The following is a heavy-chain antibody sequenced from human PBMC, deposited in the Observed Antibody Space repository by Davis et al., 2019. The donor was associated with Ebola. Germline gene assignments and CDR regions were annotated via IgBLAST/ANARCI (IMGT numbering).Heavy chain of an antibody. Sequence: HLQTLSPTRAISGVSVSGHSGAWNWIRQSPSRGLEWLGRTYYTSKWYNDYAESVRSRITVNADTSKNQLSLQLNSVTPEDTALYYCARGWLRTGLDVWGEGTTVTVSS. V-gene: IGHV6-1*01. CDR1: GVSVSGHSGA. J-gene: IGHJ6*04. CDR2: TYYTSKWYN. CDR3: ARGWLRTGLDV. D-gene: IGHD5-18*01.